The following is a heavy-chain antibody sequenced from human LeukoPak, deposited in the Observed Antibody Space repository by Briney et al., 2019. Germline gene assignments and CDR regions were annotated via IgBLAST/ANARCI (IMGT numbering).Heavy chain of an antibody. Sequence: ASVKVSCKVSGHTLIALSMHWVRQAPGKGVEWLGGFEPGDGETIYAQQSQGRVTMTEDTSTDTAYMELSSLRSEDTAVYYCAASSPQNWKTHEYWGQGTLVTVSS. J-gene: IGHJ4*02. D-gene: IGHD1-1*01. CDR2: FEPGDGET. V-gene: IGHV1-24*01. CDR1: GHTLIALS. CDR3: AASSPQNWKTHEY.